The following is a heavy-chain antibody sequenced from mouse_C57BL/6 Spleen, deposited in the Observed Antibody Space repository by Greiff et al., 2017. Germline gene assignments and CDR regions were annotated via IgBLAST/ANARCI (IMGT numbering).Heavy chain of an antibody. J-gene: IGHJ1*03. CDR1: GYTFTNYW. CDR3: ARGTRGGYFDV. V-gene: IGHV1-63*01. D-gene: IGHD3-3*01. CDR2: IYPGGGYT. Sequence: QVQLQQSGAELVRPGTSVKMSCKASGYTFTNYWIGWAKQRPGHGLEWIGDIYPGGGYTNYNEKFKGKATLTADKSSSTAYMQFSSLTSEDSAIYYCARGTRGGYFDVWGTGTTVTVSS.